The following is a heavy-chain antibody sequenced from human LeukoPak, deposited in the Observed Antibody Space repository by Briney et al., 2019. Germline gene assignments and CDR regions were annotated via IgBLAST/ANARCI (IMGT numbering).Heavy chain of an antibody. D-gene: IGHD2-2*01. CDR1: GYTFTSYG. Sequence: ASVKVSCKASGYTFTSYGINWVRQAPGQGLEWMGWISAYNGNTNYAQKLQGRVTMTTDTSTSTAYMELRSLRSEDTAVYYCARQASWDYYYYMDVWGKGTTVTVPS. CDR2: ISAYNGNT. J-gene: IGHJ6*03. V-gene: IGHV1-18*01. CDR3: ARQASWDYYYYMDV.